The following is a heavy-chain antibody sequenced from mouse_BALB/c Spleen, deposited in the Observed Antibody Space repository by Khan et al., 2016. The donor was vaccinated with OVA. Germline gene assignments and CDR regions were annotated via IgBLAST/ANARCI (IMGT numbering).Heavy chain of an antibody. D-gene: IGHD2-14*01. V-gene: IGHV1-18*01. Sequence: VQLQQPGPELVKPGASVKIPCKASGYTFTDYNMDWVKQSHGKSLEWIGDVNPNNGGTIYNQKFKGKATLTVDKSSSTAYMELGSLTSEDTAVYYCSRGLYRYGASSFAYWGQGTLVTVSA. CDR2: VNPNNGGT. CDR3: SRGLYRYGASSFAY. CDR1: GYTFTDYN. J-gene: IGHJ3*01.